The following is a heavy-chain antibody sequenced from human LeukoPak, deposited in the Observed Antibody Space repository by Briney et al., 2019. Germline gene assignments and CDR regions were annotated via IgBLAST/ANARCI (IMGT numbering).Heavy chain of an antibody. CDR3: ARLTVLRYSLPRKDV. CDR2: INHSGST. J-gene: IGHJ6*04. Sequence: SETLSLTCTVSGGSISSSSYYWSWIRQPPGKGLEWIGEINHSGSTNYNPSLKSRVTISVDTSKNQFSLKLSSVTAADTAVYYCARLTVLRYSLPRKDVWGKGTTVTISS. D-gene: IGHD3-9*01. V-gene: IGHV4-39*07. CDR1: GGSISSSSYY.